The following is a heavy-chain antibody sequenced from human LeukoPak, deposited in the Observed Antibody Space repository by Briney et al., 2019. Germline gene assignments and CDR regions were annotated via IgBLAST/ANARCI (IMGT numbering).Heavy chain of an antibody. J-gene: IGHJ3*02. V-gene: IGHV3-23*01. CDR3: ARVRIAAADDAFDI. CDR1: GFTFSNYA. CDR2: IGGDGETT. Sequence: GGSLRLSCAASGFTFSNYAMSWVRQAPGKGLEWVSVIGGDGETTHYADSVKGRFTISRHNSKNTLYLQMNSLRAEDTAVYYCARVRIAAADDAFDIWGQGTMVTVSS. D-gene: IGHD6-13*01.